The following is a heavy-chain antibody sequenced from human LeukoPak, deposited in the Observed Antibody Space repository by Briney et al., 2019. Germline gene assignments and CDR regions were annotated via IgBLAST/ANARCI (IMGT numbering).Heavy chain of an antibody. CDR3: ASPTPYCSSTSCYVGRAFDI. CDR2: IIPIFGIA. CDR1: GGTFSSYA. Sequence: SVKVSCKASGGTFSSYAISWVRQAPGQGLEWMGRIIPIFGIANYAQKFQGRVTITADKSTSTAYMELSSLRSEDTAVYYCASPTPYCSSTSCYVGRAFDIWGQGTMVTVSS. J-gene: IGHJ3*02. V-gene: IGHV1-69*04. D-gene: IGHD2-2*01.